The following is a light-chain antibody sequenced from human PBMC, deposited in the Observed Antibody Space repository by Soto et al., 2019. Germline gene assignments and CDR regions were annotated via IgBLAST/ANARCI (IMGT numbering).Light chain of an antibody. J-gene: IGKJ5*01. V-gene: IGKV1-5*01. CDR1: QSISTW. CDR3: EQYGKYDIT. CDR2: DVS. Sequence: QLTQSPATLSVSEAGRVRITWRASQSISTWLAWYQQKPGKAPKLLIYDVSNLETGVPSRFSGSGPETHFTLTLSCLQPEDIALYYCEQYGKYDITFGQGTRLEIK.